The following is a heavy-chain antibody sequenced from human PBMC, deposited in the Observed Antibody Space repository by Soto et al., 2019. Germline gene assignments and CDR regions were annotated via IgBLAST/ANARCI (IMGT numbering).Heavy chain of an antibody. V-gene: IGHV4-31*03. D-gene: IGHD3-3*01. J-gene: IGHJ4*02. Sequence: PSETLSLTCTVSGGSISSGGYYWSWIRQHPGKGLEWIGYIYYSGSTYYNPSLKSRVTISVDTSKNQFSLKLSSVTAADTAVYYCAREGSGVLRFLEWLPTYFDYWGQGTLVTVSS. CDR3: AREGSGVLRFLEWLPTYFDY. CDR1: GGSISSGGYY. CDR2: IYYSGST.